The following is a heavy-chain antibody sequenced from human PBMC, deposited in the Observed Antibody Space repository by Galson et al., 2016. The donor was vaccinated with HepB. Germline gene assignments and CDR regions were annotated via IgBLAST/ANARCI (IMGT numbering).Heavy chain of an antibody. CDR1: GYTFKSFG. CDR3: AREGWYLDS. J-gene: IGHJ4*02. Sequence: SVKVSCKASGYTFKSFGISWVRQAPGQGLEWLGWISAHNGNTNYAQTLPGRVTMTTDAFTTTAYMELRSLRSDDTAVYYCAREGWYLDSWGQGTLVTVSS. V-gene: IGHV1-18*01. CDR2: ISAHNGNT. D-gene: IGHD2-15*01.